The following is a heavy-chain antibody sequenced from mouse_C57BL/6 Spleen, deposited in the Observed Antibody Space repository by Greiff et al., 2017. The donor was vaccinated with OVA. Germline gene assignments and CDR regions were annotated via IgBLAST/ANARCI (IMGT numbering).Heavy chain of an antibody. V-gene: IGHV5-17*01. D-gene: IGHD2-3*01. CDR2: ICSVSSTT. Sequence: EVQLVESGGGLVKPGASLKLSCAASGFTFSDYGMHWVRQAPEKGLEWVAYICSVSSTTHYAETVKGRFTISRDNAKITLFMQITSLSSEDTAIYYCAMGAVLDYWGQGTTLTVSS. CDR1: GFTFSDYG. J-gene: IGHJ2*01. CDR3: AMGAVLDY.